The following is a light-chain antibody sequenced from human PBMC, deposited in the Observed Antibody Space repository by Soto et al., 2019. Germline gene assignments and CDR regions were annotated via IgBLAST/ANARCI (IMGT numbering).Light chain of an antibody. CDR3: QQYDKRPPT. Sequence: DTQMTHSPSSLSASVGDRVTITCQASQDISNYLNWYQQKVGKAPKLLIYDASNLETGVPSRFSGRGSGKDFTFTITGLQPEDIATYYRQQYDKRPPTFGGGTKVEIX. V-gene: IGKV1-33*01. J-gene: IGKJ4*01. CDR1: QDISNY. CDR2: DAS.